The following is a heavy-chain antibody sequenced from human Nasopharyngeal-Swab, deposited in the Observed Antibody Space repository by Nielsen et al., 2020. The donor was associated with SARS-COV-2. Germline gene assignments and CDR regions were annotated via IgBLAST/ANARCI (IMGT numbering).Heavy chain of an antibody. Sequence: SETLSLTCTVSGGSISSSSYYWGWIRQPPGKGLEWIGSIYTSGSTNYNPSLKSRVTMSVDTSKNQFSLKLSSVTAADTAVYYCARDRATYYDFWSGYYHYGMDVWGQGTTVTVSS. V-gene: IGHV4-39*07. CDR2: IYTSGST. CDR3: ARDRATYYDFWSGYYHYGMDV. D-gene: IGHD3-3*01. CDR1: GGSISSSSYY. J-gene: IGHJ6*02.